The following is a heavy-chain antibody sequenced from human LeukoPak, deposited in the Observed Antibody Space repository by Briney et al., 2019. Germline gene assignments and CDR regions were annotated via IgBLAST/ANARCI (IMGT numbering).Heavy chain of an antibody. J-gene: IGHJ4*02. CDR3: ARVIVGTTNFDY. V-gene: IGHV4-31*03. Sequence: NSSETLSLTCTASGDSISSRSYYWGWIRQHPGKGLEWIGYIYYNGNTYYNPSLRSRVAISVDTSKNQFSLKLNYVTAADTAVYYCARVIVGTTNFDYWGQGTLVTVSS. CDR2: IYYNGNT. D-gene: IGHD1-26*01. CDR1: GDSISSRSYY.